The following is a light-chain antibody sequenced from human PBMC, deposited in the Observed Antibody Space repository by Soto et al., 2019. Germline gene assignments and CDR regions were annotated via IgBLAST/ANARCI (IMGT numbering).Light chain of an antibody. Sequence: EIVLTQSPGTLSLSPGERATLSCRASQSVSSNYLAWYRQKPGQAPRLLIYGASSRATGIPDRFSGSGSETDFTLTISRLEPEDFAVYYCQQYGSSPPATFGQETKVEIK. V-gene: IGKV3-20*01. CDR1: QSVSSNY. J-gene: IGKJ1*01. CDR2: GAS. CDR3: QQYGSSPPAT.